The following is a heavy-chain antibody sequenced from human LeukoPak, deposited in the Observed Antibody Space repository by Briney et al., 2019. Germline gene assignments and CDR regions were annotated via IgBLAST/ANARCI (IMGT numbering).Heavy chain of an antibody. CDR2: IYYSGST. CDR1: GGSISSYY. D-gene: IGHD6-13*01. Sequence: PSYTLSLTCTVPGGSISSYYWSWIRQPPGKGLEWIGYIYYSGSTNYNPSLKSRVTISVDTSKNQFSLKLSSVTAADTAVYYCARAASSSWYDTGNDAFDIWGQGTMVTVSS. J-gene: IGHJ3*02. CDR3: ARAASSSWYDTGNDAFDI. V-gene: IGHV4-59*07.